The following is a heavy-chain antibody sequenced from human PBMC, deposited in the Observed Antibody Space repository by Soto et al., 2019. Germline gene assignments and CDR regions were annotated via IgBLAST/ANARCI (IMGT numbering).Heavy chain of an antibody. CDR1: GFTFDAYV. CDR2: IWYDGSNK. CDR3: ARGARDFDY. D-gene: IGHD3-16*01. J-gene: IGHJ4*02. V-gene: IGHV3-33*01. Sequence: GGSLRLSCAASGFTFDAYVMHWVRQAPGRGLEWVALIWYDGSNKYYGGSVKGRFTISRDNSKNTLYLQMNSLRDEDTAVYYCARGARDFDYWGQGTLVTVSS.